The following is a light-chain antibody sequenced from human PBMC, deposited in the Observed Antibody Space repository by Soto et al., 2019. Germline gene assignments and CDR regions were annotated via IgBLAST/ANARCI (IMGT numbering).Light chain of an antibody. J-gene: IGLJ3*02. CDR1: SRDIGVYTF. V-gene: IGLV2-14*01. CDR2: DVS. Sequence: QSALTQPASVSGSPGQSITISCAGTSRDIGVYTFVFWYQQHPGKAPKLVIHDVSNRPSGVSNRFSASKSGNTASLTISGLQAEDEDDYYCSSYTTSNTWVFGGGTKLTVL. CDR3: SSYTTSNTWV.